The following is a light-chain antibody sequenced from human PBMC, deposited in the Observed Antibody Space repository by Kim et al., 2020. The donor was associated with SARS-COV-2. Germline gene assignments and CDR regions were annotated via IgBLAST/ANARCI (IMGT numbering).Light chain of an antibody. Sequence: LSPGQTASLTCSGDKLGDKYACWYQQKPGQSPVLVIYQDSKRPSGIPERFSGSNSGNTATLTISGTQAMDEADYYCQAWDSSTVVFGGGTQLTVL. J-gene: IGLJ2*01. CDR2: QDS. CDR3: QAWDSSTVV. CDR1: KLGDKY. V-gene: IGLV3-1*01.